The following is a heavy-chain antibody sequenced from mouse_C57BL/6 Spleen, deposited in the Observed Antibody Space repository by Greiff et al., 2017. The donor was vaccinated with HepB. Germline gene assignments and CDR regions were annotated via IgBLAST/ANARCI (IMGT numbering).Heavy chain of an antibody. V-gene: IGHV1-26*01. CDR2: INPNNGGT. D-gene: IGHD2-4*01. J-gene: IGHJ3*01. Sequence: EVQLQQSGPELVKPGASVKISCKASGYTFTDYYMNWVKQSHGKSLEWIGDINPNNGGTSYNQKFKGKSTLTVYKSSSTAYMELRSLTSEDSAVYYCARWGITTKETAWFAYWGQGTLVTVSA. CDR1: GYTFTDYY. CDR3: ARWGITTKETAWFAY.